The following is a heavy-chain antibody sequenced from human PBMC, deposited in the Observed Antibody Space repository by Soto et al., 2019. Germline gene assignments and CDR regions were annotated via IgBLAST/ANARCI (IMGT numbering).Heavy chain of an antibody. Sequence: ASVKVSCKASGYTFTGYYMHWVRQAPGQGLEWMGWINPNSGGTNYAQKFQGWVTMTRDTSISTAYMELSRLRSDHTAVYYCARELNYCSSTSCYRAENDYYYYYVMDVWGQGTTVSVSS. D-gene: IGHD2-2*01. CDR2: INPNSGGT. CDR1: GYTFTGYY. V-gene: IGHV1-2*04. J-gene: IGHJ6*02. CDR3: ARELNYCSSTSCYRAENDYYYYYVMDV.